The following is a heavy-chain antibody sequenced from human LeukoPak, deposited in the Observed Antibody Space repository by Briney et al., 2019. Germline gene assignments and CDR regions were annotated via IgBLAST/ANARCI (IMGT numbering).Heavy chain of an antibody. CDR3: VRVGGNSGWYYGP. D-gene: IGHD6-19*01. Sequence: PGGSLRLSCAASGFTFSSYSMNWVRQAPGKGLEWVSSIGSSSSYIYYADSVKGRFTISRDNSKNTVYLQMNSLRAEDTAVYYCVRVGGNSGWYYGPWGQGTLVTVSS. V-gene: IGHV3-21*04. CDR2: IGSSSSYI. CDR1: GFTFSSYS. J-gene: IGHJ4*02.